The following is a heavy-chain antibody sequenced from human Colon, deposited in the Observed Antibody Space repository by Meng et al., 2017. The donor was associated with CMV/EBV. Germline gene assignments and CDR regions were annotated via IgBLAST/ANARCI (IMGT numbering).Heavy chain of an antibody. Sequence: SGVTFSSYGMHWVRQAPGKGLEWVAVIWYDGSNKYYADSVKGRFTISRDNSKNTLYLQMNSLRAEDTAVYYCARDRHGITFGGAMGYWGQGTLVTVSS. V-gene: IGHV3-33*01. CDR2: IWYDGSNK. J-gene: IGHJ4*02. CDR3: ARDRHGITFGGAMGY. CDR1: GVTFSSYG. D-gene: IGHD3-16*01.